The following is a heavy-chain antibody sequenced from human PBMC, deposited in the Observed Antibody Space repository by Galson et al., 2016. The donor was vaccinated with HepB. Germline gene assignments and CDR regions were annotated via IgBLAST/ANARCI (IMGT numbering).Heavy chain of an antibody. CDR1: GYTFTNYP. V-gene: IGHV1-3*04. CDR2: ISTGNDET. J-gene: IGHJ4*02. CDR3: VRGPGSGWALFDY. Sequence: SVKVSCKASGYTFTNYPINWVRQAPGQRLEWMGWISTGNDETKYAQHFQGRATFTKDTSPRPAYMRLNSLRSENTAVYYCVRGPGSGWALFDYWGQGPLVTVSS. D-gene: IGHD6-19*01.